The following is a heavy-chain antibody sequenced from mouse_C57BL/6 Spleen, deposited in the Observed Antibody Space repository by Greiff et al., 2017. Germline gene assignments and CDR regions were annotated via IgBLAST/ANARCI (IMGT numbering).Heavy chain of an antibody. D-gene: IGHD1-1*01. Sequence: EVKVVEPGGGLVKPGGSLKLSCAASGFTFSDYGMHWVRQAPEKGLEWVAYISSGSSTIYYEDTVKGRFTISRDNAKNALFLQMTSLRSEDTAMYYCARGFITPMDDWGKGTSVTVSS. J-gene: IGHJ4*01. CDR2: ISSGSSTI. V-gene: IGHV5-17*01. CDR1: GFTFSDYG. CDR3: ARGFITPMDD.